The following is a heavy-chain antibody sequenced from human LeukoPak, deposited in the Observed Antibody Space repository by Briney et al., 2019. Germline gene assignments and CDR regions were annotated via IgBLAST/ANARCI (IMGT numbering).Heavy chain of an antibody. CDR2: IYYSGTT. CDR3: ARGPAAYDY. Sequence: SETLPLTCTVSGGSISSSSYYWGWIRQSPGKGLEWIGSIYYSGTTYHNPSLESRVTISVDTSKNQFSLKLSSVTAADTAVYYCARGPAAYDYWGQGTLVTVSS. J-gene: IGHJ4*02. CDR1: GGSISSSSYY. D-gene: IGHD2-2*01. V-gene: IGHV4-39*07.